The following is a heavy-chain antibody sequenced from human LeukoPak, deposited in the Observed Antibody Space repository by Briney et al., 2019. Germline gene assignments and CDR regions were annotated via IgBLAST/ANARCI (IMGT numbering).Heavy chain of an antibody. CDR2: IKQDGSEK. V-gene: IGHV3-7*01. CDR1: GFTFSSYW. D-gene: IGHD3-22*01. CDR3: ARDPLYYYDSSGYSNRYYYYGMDV. J-gene: IGHJ6*02. Sequence: PGGSLRLSCAASGFTFSSYWMSWVRQAPGKGLEWVANIKQDGSEKYYVDSVKGRFTISRDNAKNTLYLQMNSLRAEDTAVYYCARDPLYYYDSSGYSNRYYYYGMDVWGQGTTVTVSS.